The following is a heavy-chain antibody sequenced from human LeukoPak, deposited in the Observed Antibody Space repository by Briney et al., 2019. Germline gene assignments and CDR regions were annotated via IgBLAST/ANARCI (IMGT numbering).Heavy chain of an antibody. Sequence: PGGSLRLSCAASGFTLSNYAMSWVRQAPGKGLEWVSSIHYNGGNTYYADSVKGRFTISRDNYKNTLYLQRNTLRVDDTAVYYCATVIREVDMSHDYWGQGALVTVSS. CDR3: ATVIREVDMSHDY. CDR1: GFTLSNYA. D-gene: IGHD5-12*01. V-gene: IGHV3-23*01. CDR2: IHYNGGNT. J-gene: IGHJ4*02.